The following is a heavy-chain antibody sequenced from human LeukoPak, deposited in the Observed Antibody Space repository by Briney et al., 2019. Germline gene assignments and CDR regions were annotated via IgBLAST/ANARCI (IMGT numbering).Heavy chain of an antibody. V-gene: IGHV1-69*13. J-gene: IGHJ4*02. Sequence: GASVKVSCKASGGTFSSYAISWVRQAPGQGLEWMGGIIPIFGTANYAQKFQGRVTITADESTSTAYMELSSLRSEDTAMYYCARQGTSSWSFDYWGQGTLVTVSS. CDR2: IIPIFGTA. D-gene: IGHD6-13*01. CDR1: GGTFSSYA. CDR3: ARQGTSSWSFDY.